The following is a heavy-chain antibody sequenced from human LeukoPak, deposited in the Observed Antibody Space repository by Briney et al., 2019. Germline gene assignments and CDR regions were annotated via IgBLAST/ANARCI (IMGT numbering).Heavy chain of an antibody. CDR2: INQDGRET. V-gene: IGHV3-7*01. J-gene: IGHJ4*02. CDR3: ARSLGRYCSGGPCFYFDY. Sequence: PGGSLRLSCAASGSNFPTYAMQWVRQAPGKELEFVASINQDGRETYYLDSMNGRLTISRDTARNSLHLQMNSLGAEDTAVYYCARSLGRYCSGGPCFYFDYWGQGTLVTVSS. CDR1: GSNFPTYA. D-gene: IGHD2-15*01.